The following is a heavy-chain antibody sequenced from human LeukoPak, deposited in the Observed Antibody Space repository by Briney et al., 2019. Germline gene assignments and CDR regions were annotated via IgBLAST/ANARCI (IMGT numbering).Heavy chain of an antibody. D-gene: IGHD6-19*01. V-gene: IGHV4-61*08. CDR1: GGSVNSGDSF. Sequence: PSETLSLTCTVSGGSVNSGDSFWSWIRQPPGTGLEWIGNIYYSGGTNYNPSLQSRVTVSIDTSKNQSSLKVRSVTPADTAVYYCARKLGIAVGDYYYYGLDVWGQGTTVTVSS. J-gene: IGHJ6*02. CDR2: IYYSGGT. CDR3: ARKLGIAVGDYYYYGLDV.